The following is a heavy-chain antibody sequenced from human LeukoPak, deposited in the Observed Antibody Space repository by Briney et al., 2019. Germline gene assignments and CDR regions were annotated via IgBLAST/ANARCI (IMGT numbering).Heavy chain of an antibody. D-gene: IGHD5-24*01. J-gene: IGHJ4*02. V-gene: IGHV1-69*04. CDR1: GGTFSSYA. CDR2: IIPIFGIA. Sequence: SVKVFCKASGGTFSSYAISWVRQAPGQGLEWMGRIIPIFGIANYAQKFQGRVTITADKSTSTAYMELSSLRSEDTAVYYCASPVEAANWGQGTLVTVSS. CDR3: ASPVEAAN.